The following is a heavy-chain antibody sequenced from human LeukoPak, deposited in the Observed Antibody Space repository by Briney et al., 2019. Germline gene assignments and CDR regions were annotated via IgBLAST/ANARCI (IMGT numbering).Heavy chain of an antibody. CDR2: INTDGSST. CDR1: GFAFSSYW. CDR3: ARDLSGHYTVDY. V-gene: IGHV3-74*01. J-gene: IGHJ4*02. D-gene: IGHD3-22*01. Sequence: GGSLRLSCAASGFAFSSYWMHWVRQAPGKGLVWVSRINTDGSSTSYADSVKGRFTISRDNSKNTLYLQMNSLRAEDTAVFYCARDLSGHYTVDYWGQGTLVTVSS.